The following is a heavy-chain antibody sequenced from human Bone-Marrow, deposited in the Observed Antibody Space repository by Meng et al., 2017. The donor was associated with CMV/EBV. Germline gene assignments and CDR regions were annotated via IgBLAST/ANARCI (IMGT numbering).Heavy chain of an antibody. CDR3: ASSITGIPNDY. Sequence: ASVKVSCKASGYTFTSYDINWVRQATGQGLEWMGWMNPNSGNTGYAQKFQGRVTITRNTSISTAYMELSSLRSDDTAVYYCASSITGIPNDYWGQGTLVTISS. CDR1: GYTFTSYD. J-gene: IGHJ4*02. CDR2: MNPNSGNT. V-gene: IGHV1-8*03. D-gene: IGHD1-20*01.